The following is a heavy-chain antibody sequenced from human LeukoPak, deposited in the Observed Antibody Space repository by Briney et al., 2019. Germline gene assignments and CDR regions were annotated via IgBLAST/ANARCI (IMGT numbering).Heavy chain of an antibody. J-gene: IGHJ4*02. Sequence: GASVKVSCKASGYTFTRYDINWVRQATGQGLEWMGWMNPNSGNTGYAQKFQGRVTMTRNTSISTAYMELSSLRSEDTAVYYCARAGARQIAAVGYWGQGTLVTVSS. V-gene: IGHV1-8*01. CDR2: MNPNSGNT. D-gene: IGHD6-13*01. CDR1: GYTFTRYD. CDR3: ARAGARQIAAVGY.